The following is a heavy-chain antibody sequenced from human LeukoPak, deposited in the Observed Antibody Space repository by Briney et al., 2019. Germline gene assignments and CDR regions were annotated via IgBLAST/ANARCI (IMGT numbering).Heavy chain of an antibody. Sequence: SETLSLTCTVSGDSISDSYWCWMRQSAGKGLEWIGRVYRSGSTNYNPSLKSRVVISVDTSKNQFSLNLASVTAADTAVYFCARGETLDETPPGWVYFSHWGPGTLVTVSS. D-gene: IGHD4-23*01. CDR2: VYRSGST. J-gene: IGHJ1*01. V-gene: IGHV4-4*07. CDR3: ARGETLDETPPGWVYFSH. CDR1: GDSISDSY.